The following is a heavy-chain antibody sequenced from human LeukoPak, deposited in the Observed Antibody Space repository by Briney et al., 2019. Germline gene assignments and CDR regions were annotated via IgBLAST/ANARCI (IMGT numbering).Heavy chain of an antibody. CDR1: GFTFSSYS. D-gene: IGHD2-21*01. Sequence: GGSLRLSCAASGFTFSSYSMNWVRQAPGKGLEWVSSISSSSSYIYYADSVKGRFTISRDNAKNSLYLQMNSLRAEDTAVYYCARNDQGDYYFDYWGQGTLVTVSS. V-gene: IGHV3-21*01. CDR2: ISSSSSYI. J-gene: IGHJ4*02. CDR3: ARNDQGDYYFDY.